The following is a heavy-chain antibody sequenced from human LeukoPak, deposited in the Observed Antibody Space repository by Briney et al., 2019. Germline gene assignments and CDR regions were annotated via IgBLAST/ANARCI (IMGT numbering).Heavy chain of an antibody. V-gene: IGHV3-53*01. CDR2: IYSGGST. Sequence: GGSLRLSCAASGFTVSSNYMSWVRQAPGKGLEWVSVIYSGGSTYYADSVKGRFTTSRDNSKNTLYLQMNSLRAEDTAVYYCARDGGYSYGSPDYWGQGTLVTVSS. CDR1: GFTVSSNY. CDR3: ARDGGYSYGSPDY. D-gene: IGHD5-18*01. J-gene: IGHJ4*02.